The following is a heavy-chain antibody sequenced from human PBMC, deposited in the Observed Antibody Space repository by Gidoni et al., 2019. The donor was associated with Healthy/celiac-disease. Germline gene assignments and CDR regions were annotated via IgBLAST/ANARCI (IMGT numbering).Heavy chain of an antibody. CDR3: ARGGGNLPWAHWFDP. J-gene: IGHJ5*02. CDR1: GFTFSSYD. Sequence: EVQLVESGGGLVQPGGSLRLSCAASGFTFSSYDMHWVRQATGKGLEWVSAIGTAGDTYYPGSVKGRFTIARENAKNSLYLQMNSLRAGDTAVYYCARGGGNLPWAHWFDPWGQGTLVTVSS. CDR2: IGTAGDT. V-gene: IGHV3-13*01. D-gene: IGHD1-7*01.